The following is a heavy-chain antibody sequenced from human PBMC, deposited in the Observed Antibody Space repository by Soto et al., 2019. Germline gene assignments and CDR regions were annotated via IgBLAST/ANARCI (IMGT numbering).Heavy chain of an antibody. D-gene: IGHD4-17*01. Sequence: SETLSLTCTVSGGSISSGDYYWSWIRQPPGKGLERIGYIYYSGSTYYNPSLKGRVTISVDTSKNQFSLKLSSVTAADTAVYYCARGDYGGNYYFDYWGQGTLVTVSS. J-gene: IGHJ4*02. CDR1: GGSISSGDYY. CDR3: ARGDYGGNYYFDY. V-gene: IGHV4-30-4*01. CDR2: IYYSGST.